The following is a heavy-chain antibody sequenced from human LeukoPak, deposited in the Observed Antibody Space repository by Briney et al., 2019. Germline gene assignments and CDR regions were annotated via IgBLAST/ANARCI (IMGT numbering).Heavy chain of an antibody. CDR1: GGSISTYY. D-gene: IGHD1-26*01. V-gene: IGHV4-59*01. CDR2: IYYTGST. J-gene: IGHJ5*02. Sequence: SVTLSLTCTVSGGSISTYYWSWIRQPPGKGLEWIGYIYYTGSTSYNPSLKSRVTMSLDASNNHFSLVLNSVTPADTAVYYCARGGNYWPQWWFDPWGRGTLVSVSS. CDR3: ARGGNYWPQWWFDP.